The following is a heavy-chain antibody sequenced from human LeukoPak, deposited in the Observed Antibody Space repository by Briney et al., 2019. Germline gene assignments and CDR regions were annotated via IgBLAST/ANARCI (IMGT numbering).Heavy chain of an antibody. Sequence: PGRSLRLSCAASGFTFSNYAIHWVRQAPGKGLEWVAVISYDGSNKYYADSVKGRFAISRDNSKNTLFLQMNNLRAEDTAVYYCARVDWEGSGSYYFDYWGQGTLVTVSS. CDR1: GFTFSNYA. J-gene: IGHJ4*02. CDR3: ARVDWEGSGSYYFDY. CDR2: ISYDGSNK. D-gene: IGHD1-26*01. V-gene: IGHV3-30*09.